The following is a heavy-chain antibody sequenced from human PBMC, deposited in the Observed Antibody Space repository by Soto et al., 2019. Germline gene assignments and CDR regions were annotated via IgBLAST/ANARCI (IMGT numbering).Heavy chain of an antibody. Sequence: GASVKVSCKASGYTFTSYCISWVRQAPGQGLEWMGWINVYNGITKYAQKFQDRVTMTTDTSTSTAYMELRSLRSDDTAVYYCVRVFWDATTGYSLERNYWGQGTLVTVSS. V-gene: IGHV1-18*01. D-gene: IGHD3-9*01. J-gene: IGHJ4*02. CDR1: GYTFTSYC. CDR3: VRVFWDATTGYSLERNY. CDR2: INVYNGIT.